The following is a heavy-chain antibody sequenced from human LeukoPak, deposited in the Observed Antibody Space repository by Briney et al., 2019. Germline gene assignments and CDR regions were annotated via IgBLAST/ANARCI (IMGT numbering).Heavy chain of an antibody. CDR1: GFSLSTSGMC. Sequence: SGPALVKPTQTLTLTCTFSGFSLSTSGMCVSWIRQPPGKGLEWIGYIFYSGSTNYNPSLKSRVTISVYTSKNQFSLKLSSVTAADTAVYYCARLKYYYDASGYRAEYFQPLGQGTLVTVSS. D-gene: IGHD3-22*01. CDR2: IFYSGST. CDR3: ARLKYYYDASGYRAEYFQP. V-gene: IGHV4-61*08. J-gene: IGHJ1*01.